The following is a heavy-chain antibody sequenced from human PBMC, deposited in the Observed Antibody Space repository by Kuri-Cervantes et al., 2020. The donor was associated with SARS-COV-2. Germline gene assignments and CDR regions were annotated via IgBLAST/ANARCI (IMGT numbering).Heavy chain of an antibody. Sequence: GESLKISCKGSGYSFTSYWIGWVRQMPGKGLEWMGIIYPGDSDTRYSPSFQGQVTISADKSISTAYLQWSSLKASDTAMYYCAIDYGSGSYYSSYYFDYWGQGTLVTVSS. CDR2: IYPGDSDT. CDR3: AIDYGSGSYYSSYYFDY. V-gene: IGHV5-51*01. CDR1: GYSFTSYW. J-gene: IGHJ4*02. D-gene: IGHD3-10*01.